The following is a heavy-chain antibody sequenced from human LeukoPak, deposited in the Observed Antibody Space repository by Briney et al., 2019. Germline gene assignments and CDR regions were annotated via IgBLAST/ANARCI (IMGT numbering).Heavy chain of an antibody. CDR3: ARGGAMVSSMDV. D-gene: IGHD5-18*01. Sequence: ASVKVSCKASGYTFTGYYMHWVRQAPGQGLEWMGWMNPNSGNTGYAQKFQGRVTITRNTSISTAYMELSSLRSEDTAVYYCARGGAMVSSMDVWGKGTTVTVSS. J-gene: IGHJ6*03. CDR1: GYTFTGYY. CDR2: MNPNSGNT. V-gene: IGHV1-8*03.